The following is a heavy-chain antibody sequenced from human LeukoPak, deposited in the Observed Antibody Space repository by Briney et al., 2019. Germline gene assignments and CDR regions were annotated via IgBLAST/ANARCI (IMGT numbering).Heavy chain of an antibody. D-gene: IGHD3-16*01. CDR1: GFTFSESW. CDR2: ISGSGGIE. Sequence: GGSLRLSCVASGFTFSESWMTWVRQAPGKGLEWVSVISGSGGIEYYADSVKGRFTISRDNSKNTLYLQMTSLRAEDTAVYYCAKSCDYVWENHLDYWGQGTLVTVSS. CDR3: AKSCDYVWENHLDY. J-gene: IGHJ4*02. V-gene: IGHV3-23*01.